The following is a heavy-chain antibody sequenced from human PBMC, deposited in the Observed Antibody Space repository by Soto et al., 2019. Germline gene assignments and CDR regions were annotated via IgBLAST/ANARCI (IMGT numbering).Heavy chain of an antibody. Sequence: QVQLQESGPGLVKPLQTLSLTCTVSGASISSGDYYWSWIRQHPGKGLERIGIIHYSGSTNYNPSLESRVTISVDTAKNQVSLKMSSVTAADTAVYYCARLKSDCGSVMCDKGWVDYWGQGTLVTVSS. CDR2: IHYSGST. V-gene: IGHV4-31*03. CDR1: GASISSGDYY. CDR3: ARLKSDCGSVMCDKGWVDY. J-gene: IGHJ4*02. D-gene: IGHD2-21*01.